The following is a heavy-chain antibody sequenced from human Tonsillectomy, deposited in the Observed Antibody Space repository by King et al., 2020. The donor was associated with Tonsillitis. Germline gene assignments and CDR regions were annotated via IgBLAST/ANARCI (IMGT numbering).Heavy chain of an antibody. V-gene: IGHV3-30*18. CDR3: AKDLPSPEPIVPTIQIDY. CDR1: GFTFSSYG. Sequence: QVQLVESGGGVVQPGRSLRLSCAASGFTFSSYGMHWVRQAPGKGLEWVSVISYDGSNKYYADSVKGRFTISRDNAKNTLYLQINSLRAEDTAVYYCAKDLPSPEPIVPTIQIDYWGQGTLVTVSS. J-gene: IGHJ4*02. CDR2: ISYDGSNK. D-gene: IGHD5-12*01.